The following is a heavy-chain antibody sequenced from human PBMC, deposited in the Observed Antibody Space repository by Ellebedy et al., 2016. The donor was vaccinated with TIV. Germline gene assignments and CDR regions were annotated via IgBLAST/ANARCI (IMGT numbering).Heavy chain of an antibody. Sequence: PSETLSLTCTVSGGSIRRSSYYRGWIRQPPGKGLEWIGNVYYNGNTDYNPSLKSRVTISVDTSKNQFSLKLRSVTAADTAVYYCARNPPTYNWVDSWGQGTLVTVSS. J-gene: IGHJ5*01. CDR2: VYYNGNT. V-gene: IGHV4-39*01. CDR1: GGSIRRSSYY. CDR3: ARNPPTYNWVDS.